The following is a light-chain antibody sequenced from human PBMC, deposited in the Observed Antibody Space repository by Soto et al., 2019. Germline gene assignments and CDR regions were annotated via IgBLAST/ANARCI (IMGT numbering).Light chain of an antibody. Sequence: QSVLTQPRSVSGSPGQSVTISCTGTSSDVGGYNYVSWYQQHPGKAPKLMIYDVSKRPSGVPDRFSGSKSGSSASLAISGLRSEDEADYSCAAWDDSLSAWVFGGGTQLTVL. J-gene: IGLJ7*01. CDR1: SSDVGGYNY. CDR3: AAWDDSLSAWV. CDR2: DVS. V-gene: IGLV2-11*01.